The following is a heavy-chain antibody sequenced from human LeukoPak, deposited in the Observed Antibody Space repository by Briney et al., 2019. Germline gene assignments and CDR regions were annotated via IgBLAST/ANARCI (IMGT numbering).Heavy chain of an antibody. CDR1: GGSISSGDYY. Sequence: SETLSLTCTVSGGSISSGDYYWRWIRQPPGKGLEWIGYIYYSGSTYYNPSLKSRVTISVDTSKNQFSLKLSSVTAADTAVYYCARADIVVVPAAHYYFDYWGQGTLVTVSS. CDR2: IYYSGST. V-gene: IGHV4-30-4*01. J-gene: IGHJ4*02. CDR3: ARADIVVVPAAHYYFDY. D-gene: IGHD2-2*01.